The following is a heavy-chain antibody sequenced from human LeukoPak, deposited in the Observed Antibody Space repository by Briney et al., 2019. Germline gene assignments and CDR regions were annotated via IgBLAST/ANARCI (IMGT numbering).Heavy chain of an antibody. CDR2: ITGSTTWT. CDR1: GFTFGNFG. CDR3: AKGGITMIVVVIQYYFDY. V-gene: IGHV3-23*01. D-gene: IGHD3-22*01. Sequence: PGGSLRLSCEASGFTFGNFGMTWVRQAPGKGLQWVSGITGSTTWTYYAASVKGRFTVSRDNSQNTLHLQMNSLRADDTAVYYCAKGGITMIVVVIQYYFDYWGQGTLVAVSS. J-gene: IGHJ4*02.